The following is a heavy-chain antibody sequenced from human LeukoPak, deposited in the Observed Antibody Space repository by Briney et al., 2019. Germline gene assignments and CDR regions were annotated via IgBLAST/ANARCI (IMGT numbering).Heavy chain of an antibody. D-gene: IGHD4-17*01. CDR2: ISYIGST. V-gene: IGHV4-59*11. Sequence: SETLSLTCTVSGDSFSSHYWTWIRHPPEKGLEWIGYISYIGSTNYNPSLKSRVTISIDTSKNQFSLKLTSVTAADTAVYYCARDLVTVTKGFDIWGQGTMVSVSS. CDR1: GDSFSSHY. J-gene: IGHJ3*02. CDR3: ARDLVTVTKGFDI.